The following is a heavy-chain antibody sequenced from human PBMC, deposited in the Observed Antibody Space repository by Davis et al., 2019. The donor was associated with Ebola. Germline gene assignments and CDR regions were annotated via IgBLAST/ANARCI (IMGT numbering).Heavy chain of an antibody. Sequence: PGGSLRLSCAVSGVTSRTYVMSWVRQAPGQGLEWVSSISSSGGNSFYMDSVKGRFYIDRDNARDSLNLQMDSLRVEDTAIYYCARDAFSLSRYDTEDHWGQGTLVTVSS. CDR3: ARDAFSLSRYDTEDH. CDR2: ISSSGGNS. CDR1: GVTSRTYV. D-gene: IGHD3-9*01. V-gene: IGHV3-23*01. J-gene: IGHJ4*02.